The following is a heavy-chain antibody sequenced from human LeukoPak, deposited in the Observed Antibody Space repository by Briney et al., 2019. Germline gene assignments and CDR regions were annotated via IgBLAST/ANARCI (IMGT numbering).Heavy chain of an antibody. Sequence: PGGSLRLSCAASGFTFSSYSMNWVRQAPGKGLEWVSSISSSSSYIYYADSVKGRFTISRDNAKNSLYLQMNSLRAEDTAVYYCARVWGPQSDYDFWSGYWLQAFDIWGQGTMVTVSS. D-gene: IGHD3-3*01. CDR3: ARVWGPQSDYDFWSGYWLQAFDI. CDR1: GFTFSSYS. J-gene: IGHJ3*02. CDR2: ISSSSSYI. V-gene: IGHV3-21*01.